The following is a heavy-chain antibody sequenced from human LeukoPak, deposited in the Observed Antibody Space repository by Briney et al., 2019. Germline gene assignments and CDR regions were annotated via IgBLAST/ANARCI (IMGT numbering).Heavy chain of an antibody. D-gene: IGHD1-26*01. CDR2: IYYSGTT. CDR3: ARLYGGNFDY. CDR1: GGSISSGDYY. V-gene: IGHV4-30-4*08. J-gene: IGHJ4*02. Sequence: SQTLSLTCTVSGGSISSGDYYWSWIRQPPGKGLEWIGYIYYSGTTNYNPSLKSRVTISVDTSKNQFSLRLNSVTAADTAVYYCARLYGGNFDYWGQGTLVTVSS.